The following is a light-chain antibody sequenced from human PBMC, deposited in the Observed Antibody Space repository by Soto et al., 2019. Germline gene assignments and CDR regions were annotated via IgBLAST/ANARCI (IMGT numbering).Light chain of an antibody. J-gene: IGKJ3*01. CDR2: AAS. Sequence: DIQMTQSPSSLSASVGDRVTITCRASQSISSYLNWYQQKPGKAPRLLIYAASSLQSGVPPRFSGSGYGTDFTLTISSLPPEDFATYSGQQSYSTPPPTCGPGPKVDIK. CDR3: QQSYSTPPPT. V-gene: IGKV1-39*01. CDR1: QSISSY.